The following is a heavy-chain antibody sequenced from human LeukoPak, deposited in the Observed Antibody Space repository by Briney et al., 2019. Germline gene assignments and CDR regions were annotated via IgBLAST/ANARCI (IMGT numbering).Heavy chain of an antibody. V-gene: IGHV1-69*04. J-gene: IGHJ4*02. CDR3: ARSAPFDY. CDR1: GGTFTSYA. Sequence: ASVKVSCKVFGGTFTSYAINWVRQAPGQGLEWMGRVIPIVDIASYAQKFQGRVSITADKSTTTAYMEMSSLRSDDTAVYFCARSAPFDYWGQGTLIIVSS. CDR2: VIPIVDIA.